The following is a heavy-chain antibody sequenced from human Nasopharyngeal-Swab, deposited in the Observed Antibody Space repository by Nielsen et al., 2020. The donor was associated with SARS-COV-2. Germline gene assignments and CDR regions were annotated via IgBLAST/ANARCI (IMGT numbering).Heavy chain of an antibody. D-gene: IGHD6-19*01. V-gene: IGHV1-69*13. CDR2: IIPIFGTA. CDR1: GDTFSSYA. CDR3: ARDKGIAVHDAFDI. Sequence: SVKVSCKASGDTFSSYAISWVRQAPGQGLEWMGGIIPIFGTANYAQKFQGRVTITADESTSTAYMELSSLRSEDTAVYYCARDKGIAVHDAFDIWGQGTMVTVSS. J-gene: IGHJ3*02.